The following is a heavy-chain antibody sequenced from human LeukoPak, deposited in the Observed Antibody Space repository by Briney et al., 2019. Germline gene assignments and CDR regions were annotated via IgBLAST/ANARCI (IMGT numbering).Heavy chain of an antibody. CDR1: GGSFSGYY. Sequence: SETLSLACAVYGGSFSGYYWSWIRQPPGKGLEWIGGINHSGSTNYNPSLKSRVTISVDTSKNQFSLKLSSVTAADTAVYYCARPSTGYYDYWGQGTLVTVSS. CDR3: ARPSTGYYDY. D-gene: IGHD3-9*01. CDR2: INHSGST. J-gene: IGHJ4*02. V-gene: IGHV4-34*01.